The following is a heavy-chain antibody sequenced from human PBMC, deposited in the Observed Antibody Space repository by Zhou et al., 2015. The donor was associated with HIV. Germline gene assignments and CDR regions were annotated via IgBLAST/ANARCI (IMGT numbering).Heavy chain of an antibody. Sequence: QVQLVQSGAEVKKPGSSVKVSCKASGGTFSSYAISWVRQATGQGLEWMGWMIPDSGKTGYAQKFQGRITMTRDTSINTAYMELSSLASDDTAIYYCARDGGGLDHWGQGTLVTVSS. V-gene: IGHV1-8*02. CDR1: GGTFSSYA. J-gene: IGHJ4*02. CDR2: MIPDSGKT. D-gene: IGHD4-23*01. CDR3: ARDGGGLDH.